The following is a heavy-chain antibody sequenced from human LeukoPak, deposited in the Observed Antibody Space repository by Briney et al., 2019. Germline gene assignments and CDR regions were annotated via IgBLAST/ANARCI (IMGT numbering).Heavy chain of an antibody. CDR2: ITGGGLST. D-gene: IGHD7-27*01. Sequence: PGGSLRLSCIASGFTFSSYAMSWVRQAPGKGLEWVSGITGGGLSTYYADSVKGRFTIFRDNSQNTLSLQMDSLRVEDTAIYYCAKDRTGSQGPSDVWGQGTMVTVSS. CDR3: AKDRTGSQGPSDV. J-gene: IGHJ3*01. CDR1: GFTFSSYA. V-gene: IGHV3-23*01.